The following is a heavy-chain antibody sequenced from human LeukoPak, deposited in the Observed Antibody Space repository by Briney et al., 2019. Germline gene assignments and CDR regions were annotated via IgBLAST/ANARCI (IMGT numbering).Heavy chain of an antibody. V-gene: IGHV1-2*02. CDR2: INPNSGGT. CDR3: AFNSGRYKLGLTHFDY. D-gene: IGHD1-26*01. Sequence: ASVKVSCKASGYTFTGYYIHWVRQAPGQGLEWMGWINPNSGGTNYAQKFQGRVTMTRDTSISTAYMELSRLRSDDTAVYYCAFNSGRYKLGLTHFDYWGQGTLVTVSS. CDR1: GYTFTGYY. J-gene: IGHJ4*02.